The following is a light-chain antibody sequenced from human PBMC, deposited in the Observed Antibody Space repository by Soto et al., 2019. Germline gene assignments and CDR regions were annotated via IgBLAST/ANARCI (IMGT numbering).Light chain of an antibody. V-gene: IGKV3-11*01. J-gene: IGKJ5*01. CDR2: DAS. Sequence: EIVLTQSPATLSLSPGERATLSCRASQSVSSYLAWYQQKPGQAPRLLIYDASIWATGVPARFSGSGSGTGFTLPISTLEPEDFARYYCQQRSNGPPITFGQGTRLEIK. CDR1: QSVSSY. CDR3: QQRSNGPPIT.